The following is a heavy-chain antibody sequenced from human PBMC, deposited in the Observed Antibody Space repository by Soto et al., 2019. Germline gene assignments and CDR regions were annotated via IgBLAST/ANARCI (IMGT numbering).Heavy chain of an antibody. J-gene: IGHJ3*02. CDR3: AGGGENVEMDLIWAFDI. CDR2: ISAYNGNT. CDR1: GYTFTSYG. V-gene: IGHV1-18*01. D-gene: IGHD3-16*01. Sequence: QVQLVQSGAEVKKPGASVKVSCKASGYTFTSYGISWVRQAPGQGLEWMGWISAYNGNTNCAQKLQGRVTMTTDTATSTAYMELRSLRSDDTAVYYCAGGGENVEMDLIWAFDIWGQGTMVTVSS.